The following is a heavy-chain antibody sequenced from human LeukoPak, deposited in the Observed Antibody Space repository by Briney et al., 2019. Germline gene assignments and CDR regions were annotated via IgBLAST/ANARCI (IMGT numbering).Heavy chain of an antibody. V-gene: IGHV7-4-1*02. D-gene: IGHD2-2*01. CDR1: GYTFTSYA. CDR3: ARASLVVPAATPPRGWFDP. CDR2: INTNTGNP. J-gene: IGHJ5*02. Sequence: ASVKVSCKASGYTFTSYAMNWVRQAPGQGLEWMGWINTNTGNPTYAQGFTGRFVFSLDTSVSTAYLQISSLKAEDTAVCYCARASLVVPAATPPRGWFDPWGQGTLVTVSS.